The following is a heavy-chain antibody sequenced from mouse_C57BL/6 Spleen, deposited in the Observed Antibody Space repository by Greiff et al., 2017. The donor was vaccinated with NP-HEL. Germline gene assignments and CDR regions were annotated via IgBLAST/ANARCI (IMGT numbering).Heavy chain of an antibody. CDR3: ARGAAQSPWFAY. V-gene: IGHV5-6*01. J-gene: IGHJ3*01. D-gene: IGHD3-2*02. CDR1: GFTFSSYG. Sequence: EVKLMESGGDLVKPGGSLKLSCAASGFTFSSYGMSWVRQTPDKRLEWVATISSGGSYTYYPDSVKGRFTISRDNAKNTLYLQMSSLKSEDTAMYYCARGAAQSPWFAYWGQGTLVTVSA. CDR2: ISSGGSYT.